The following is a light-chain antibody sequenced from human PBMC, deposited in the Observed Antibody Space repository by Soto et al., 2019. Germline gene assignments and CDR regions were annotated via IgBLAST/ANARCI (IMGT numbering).Light chain of an antibody. Sequence: EIVLTQSPGTLSLSPGERATLSGRASQSVSSSYLAWYQQKPGQAPRLLIYGASSRATGIPDRFSGSGSGTDFTLTISRLEPEDFAVYFCQHRSDWPRITFGQGTKLEIK. CDR3: QHRSDWPRIT. CDR2: GAS. V-gene: IGKV3D-20*02. CDR1: QSVSSSY. J-gene: IGKJ2*01.